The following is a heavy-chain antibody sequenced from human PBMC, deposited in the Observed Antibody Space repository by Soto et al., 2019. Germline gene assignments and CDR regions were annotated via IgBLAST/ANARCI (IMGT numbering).Heavy chain of an antibody. D-gene: IGHD3-22*01. CDR1: GGTFSSYA. CDR3: ARAPYDSSGYYPLYYFDY. J-gene: IGHJ4*02. Sequence: SVKVSCKASGGTFSSYAISWVRQAPGQGLEWMGGIIPIFGTANYAQKFQGRVTITADESTSTAYMELSSLRSEDTAVYYCARAPYDSSGYYPLYYFDYWGQGTLVTVSS. CDR2: IIPIFGTA. V-gene: IGHV1-69*13.